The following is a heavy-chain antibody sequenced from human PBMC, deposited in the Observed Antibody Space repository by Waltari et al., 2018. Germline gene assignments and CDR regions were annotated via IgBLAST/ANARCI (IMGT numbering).Heavy chain of an antibody. J-gene: IGHJ4*02. V-gene: IGHV1-69*01. CDR1: GGTFSSYA. Sequence: QVQLVQSGAEVKKPGSSVKVSCKASGGTFSSYAISWVRQAPGQGLEWMGWINPILGTANYAQKFQGRVTITADESTSTAYMELSSLRCEDTAVYYCARGGRDGYNSDYWGQGTLVTVSS. CDR2: INPILGTA. CDR3: ARGGRDGYNSDY. D-gene: IGHD5-12*01.